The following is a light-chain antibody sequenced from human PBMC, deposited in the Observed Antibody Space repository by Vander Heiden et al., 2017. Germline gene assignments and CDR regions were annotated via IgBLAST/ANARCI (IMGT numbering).Light chain of an antibody. CDR1: QTISSW. Sequence: DIQMTQYPSTLSASVRDRVTITCRASQTISSWLAWYQQKPGKAPKLLIYKASSLESGVPSRFSGSGSGTEFTLTISSLQADDFATYYCQQYNGYSVTFGQGTRLEIK. CDR2: KAS. CDR3: QQYNGYSVT. V-gene: IGKV1-5*03. J-gene: IGKJ5*01.